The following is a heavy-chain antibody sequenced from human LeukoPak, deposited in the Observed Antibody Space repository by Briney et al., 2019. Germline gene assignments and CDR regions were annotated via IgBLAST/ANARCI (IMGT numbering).Heavy chain of an antibody. CDR3: ARMGSGSYYYYGMDV. J-gene: IGHJ6*02. CDR1: GYTFTSYD. V-gene: IGHV1-8*01. CDR2: MNPNSGNT. D-gene: IGHD3-10*01. Sequence: GASVKVSCKASGYTFTSYDINWVRQATGQGLEWMGWMNPNSGNTGYAQKFQGRVTMTRNTSISTAYMELSNLRSEDTAVYYCARMGSGSYYYYGMDVWGQGTTVTVSS.